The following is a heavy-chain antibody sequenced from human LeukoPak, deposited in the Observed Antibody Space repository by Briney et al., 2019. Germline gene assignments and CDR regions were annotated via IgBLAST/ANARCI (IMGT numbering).Heavy chain of an antibody. CDR1: GGSISSFC. CDR2: MSYNGTT. CDR3: ARDLPATAMVTF. Sequence: PSETLSLTCTVSGGSISSFCWSWIRQPPGKGLEWIGYMSYNGTTKYNPSLKSRLTISMDTSKNQFSLKLSSVTAADTAVYYCARDLPATAMVTFWGQGTLVTVSS. D-gene: IGHD5-18*01. J-gene: IGHJ4*02. V-gene: IGHV4-59*01.